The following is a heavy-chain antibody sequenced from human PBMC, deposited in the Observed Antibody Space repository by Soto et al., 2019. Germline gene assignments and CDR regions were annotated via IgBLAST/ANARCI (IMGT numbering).Heavy chain of an antibody. J-gene: IGHJ5*02. Sequence: GGSLRLSCAASGFTFSSYEMNWVRQAPGKGLQWISYISSSGHTIYYADSVKGRFTISRDNAKSSLYLHINTLRAEDTAVYYCGRGGCSRDRCHKTLNWFDPWGQGTMVTVSS. D-gene: IGHD2-2*01. CDR3: GRGGCSRDRCHKTLNWFDP. V-gene: IGHV3-48*03. CDR1: GFTFSSYE. CDR2: ISSSGHTI.